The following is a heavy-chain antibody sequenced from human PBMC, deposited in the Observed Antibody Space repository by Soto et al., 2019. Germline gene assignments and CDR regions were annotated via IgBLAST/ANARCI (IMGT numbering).Heavy chain of an antibody. Sequence: EVQLLESGGGLVQPGGPLTLSCAPSGSTFRGNAISWVRQAPGKGLEWVSAINADGDGTYYAESVRGRFTISRDNSKNTLSLQMNNLRVEDTAMYYCAKGYVSLARFDCWGQGTLVTVSS. D-gene: IGHD3-16*01. CDR2: INADGDGT. V-gene: IGHV3-23*01. J-gene: IGHJ4*02. CDR1: GSTFRGNA. CDR3: AKGYVSLARFDC.